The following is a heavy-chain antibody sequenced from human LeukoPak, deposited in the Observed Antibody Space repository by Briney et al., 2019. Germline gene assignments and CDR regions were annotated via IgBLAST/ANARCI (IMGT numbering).Heavy chain of an antibody. CDR1: GFTFSSYW. D-gene: IGHD3-3*01. CDR3: ARQAYYDFWSGYYLYGMDV. Sequence: GGSLRLSCAASGFTFSSYWMSWVRQAPGKGLEWVANIKQDVSEKYYVDSVKGRFTISRDNAKNSLYLQMNSLRAEDTAVYYCARQAYYDFWSGYYLYGMDVWGQGTTVTVSS. J-gene: IGHJ6*02. CDR2: IKQDVSEK. V-gene: IGHV3-7*01.